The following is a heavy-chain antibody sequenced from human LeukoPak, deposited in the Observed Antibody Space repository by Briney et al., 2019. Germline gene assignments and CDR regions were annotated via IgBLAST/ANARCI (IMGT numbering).Heavy chain of an antibody. Sequence: GGSLRLSCAASGFTFSSYWMHWVRHAPGKGLVWVSRINSDGSSTIYADSVKGRFTISRDNAKNTLYLQMNSLRAEDTAVYYCAREPTYYDILTGYYSYYYYGMDVWGQGTTVTVSS. D-gene: IGHD3-9*01. CDR2: INSDGSST. J-gene: IGHJ6*02. CDR3: AREPTYYDILTGYYSYYYYGMDV. V-gene: IGHV3-74*01. CDR1: GFTFSSYW.